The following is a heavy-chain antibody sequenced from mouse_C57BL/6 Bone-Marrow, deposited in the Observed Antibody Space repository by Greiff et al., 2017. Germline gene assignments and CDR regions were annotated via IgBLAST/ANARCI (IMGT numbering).Heavy chain of an antibody. CDR1: GFTFSDFY. Sequence: EVQVVESGGGLVQSGRSLRLSCATSGFTFSDFYMEWVRQAPGKGLEWIAASRNKANDYTTEYSASVKGRFIVSRDTSQSILYLQMNALRAEDTAIYYCARDARANWGVMDYWGQGTSVTVSS. D-gene: IGHD4-1*01. CDR3: ARDARANWGVMDY. CDR2: SRNKANDYTT. J-gene: IGHJ4*01. V-gene: IGHV7-1*01.